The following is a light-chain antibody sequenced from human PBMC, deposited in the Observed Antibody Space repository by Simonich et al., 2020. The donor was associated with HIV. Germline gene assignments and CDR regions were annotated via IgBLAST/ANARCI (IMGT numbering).Light chain of an antibody. V-gene: IGLV2-14*01. Sequence: QSALTQPASVSGSPGQSITISCTGTSSDVGGYNYVSWYQQHPVKAPKLIIYDVSKRPSGVSNRFSGSKSGNTASLTISGLQAEDEADYYCSSYTSSSTVVFGGGTKLTVL. CDR1: SSDVGGYNY. J-gene: IGLJ2*01. CDR3: SSYTSSSTVV. CDR2: DVS.